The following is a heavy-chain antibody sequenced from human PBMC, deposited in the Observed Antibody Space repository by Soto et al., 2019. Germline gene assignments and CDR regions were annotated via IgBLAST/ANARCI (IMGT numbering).Heavy chain of an antibody. CDR3: AKDPDRYDYVWGTYRHIDH. D-gene: IGHD3-16*02. CDR1: GITFSNYA. CDR2: ISASGGRP. V-gene: IGHV3-23*01. Sequence: EVQLLESGGGLVQPGGSLRLSCTASGITFSNYAMSWVRQAPTKGLEWVSSISASGGRPYYADSVKGRFTILRDNSKNTLYLQMNSLRVADTAVYYCAKDPDRYDYVWGTYRHIDHWGQGTLVTVSS. J-gene: IGHJ4*02.